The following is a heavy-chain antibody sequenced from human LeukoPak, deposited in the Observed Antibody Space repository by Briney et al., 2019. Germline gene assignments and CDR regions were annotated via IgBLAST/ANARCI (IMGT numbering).Heavy chain of an antibody. V-gene: IGHV4-38-2*02. CDR2: IYHSGST. CDR3: ARGDVVVVAATPAPGYDY. Sequence: SETLSLTCTVSGYSISSGYYWGWIRQPPGKGLEWIGSIYHSGSTYYNPSLKSRVTISVDTSKNQFSLKLSSVTAADTAVYYCARGDVVVVAATPAPGYDYWGQGTLVTVSS. J-gene: IGHJ4*02. D-gene: IGHD2-15*01. CDR1: GYSISSGYY.